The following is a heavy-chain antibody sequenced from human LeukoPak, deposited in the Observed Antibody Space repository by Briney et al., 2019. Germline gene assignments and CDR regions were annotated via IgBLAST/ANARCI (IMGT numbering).Heavy chain of an antibody. Sequence: GGSLRLSCAASGFTFSSYSMNWVRQAPGKGLEWVSSISSSSSYIYYADSVKGRFTISRDNAKNSLYLQMNSLRAEDTAVYYCARLDCSGGSCYSFASGMDVWGQGTTVTVSS. CDR1: GFTFSSYS. CDR2: ISSSSSYI. CDR3: ARLDCSGGSCYSFASGMDV. V-gene: IGHV3-21*01. J-gene: IGHJ6*02. D-gene: IGHD2-15*01.